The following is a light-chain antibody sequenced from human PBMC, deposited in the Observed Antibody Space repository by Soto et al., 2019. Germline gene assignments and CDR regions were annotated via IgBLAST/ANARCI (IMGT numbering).Light chain of an antibody. Sequence: EIVMTQSPATLTVSPGERATLSCRASQSVSSNLAWYQQKPGQAPRLLIYGASTRATGIPGRFSGSGSGTEFTLTISSRQSEDFAVYYCQQYNNWPLTFGGGTKVEIK. J-gene: IGKJ4*01. CDR3: QQYNNWPLT. CDR2: GAS. CDR1: QSVSSN. V-gene: IGKV3-15*01.